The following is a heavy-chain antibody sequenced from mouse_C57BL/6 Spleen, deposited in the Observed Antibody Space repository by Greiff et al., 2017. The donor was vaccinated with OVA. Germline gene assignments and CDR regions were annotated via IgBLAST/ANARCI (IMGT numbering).Heavy chain of an antibody. V-gene: IGHV1-81*01. Sequence: VQLQQSGAELARPGASVKLSCKASGYTFTSYGISWVKQRTGQGLEWIGEIYPRSGNTYYNEKFKGKATLTADKSSSTAYMELRSLTSEDSAVYFCARGATTVVPYYAMDYWGKGTSVTVSS. J-gene: IGHJ4*01. CDR2: IYPRSGNT. D-gene: IGHD1-1*01. CDR3: ARGATTVVPYYAMDY. CDR1: GYTFTSYG.